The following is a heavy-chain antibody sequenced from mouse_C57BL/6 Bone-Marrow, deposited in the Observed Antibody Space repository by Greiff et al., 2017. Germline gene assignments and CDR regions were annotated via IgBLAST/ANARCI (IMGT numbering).Heavy chain of an antibody. D-gene: IGHD2-1*01. V-gene: IGHV14-4*01. CDR2: FDPENGDT. CDR3: TVIYYG. Sequence: EVQLQQSGAELVRPGASVTLSCTASGFYIKDDYLHWVKPRPEQNLAWFGWFDPENGDTEYASKFPGPASITADTSSNTAYLQLSSLTCESTAVYYCTVIYYGWGQGTSVTVSS. CDR1: GFYIKDDY. J-gene: IGHJ4*01.